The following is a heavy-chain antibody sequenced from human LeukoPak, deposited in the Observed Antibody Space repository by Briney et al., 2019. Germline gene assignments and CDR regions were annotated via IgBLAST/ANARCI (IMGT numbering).Heavy chain of an antibody. CDR3: ASLHQVRGLTVFDY. J-gene: IGHJ4*02. V-gene: IGHV4-34*01. Sequence: PSETLSLTCAVYGGSFSDYYWSWIRQPPGKGLEWFGEINRGGSTTYNPSLKSRVTISVDTSKNRFSLRLSSVTAADTAVYYCASLHQVRGLTVFDYWGQGALVTVSS. CDR2: INRGGST. CDR1: GGSFSDYY. D-gene: IGHD3-10*01.